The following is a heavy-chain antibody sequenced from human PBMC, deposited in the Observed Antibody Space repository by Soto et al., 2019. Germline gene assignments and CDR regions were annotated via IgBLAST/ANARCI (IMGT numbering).Heavy chain of an antibody. Sequence: PGGSLRLSCVAAGGTFKSHAMNWVRQAPGKGLEWVSVISGSGGTTYYANSMKGRFTISRDNSKNTLYLQMNNLRAEDTAVYYGAKGHKTEIYKGPLDYWGQGTLVTVSS. CDR2: ISGSGGTT. D-gene: IGHD1-1*01. V-gene: IGHV3-23*01. CDR3: AKGHKTEIYKGPLDY. J-gene: IGHJ4*02. CDR1: GGTFKSHA.